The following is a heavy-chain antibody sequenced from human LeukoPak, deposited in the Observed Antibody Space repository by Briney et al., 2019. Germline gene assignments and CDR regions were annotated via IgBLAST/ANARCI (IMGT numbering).Heavy chain of an antibody. CDR2: ISYDGSNK. CDR1: GFTFSSYA. Sequence: GRSLRLSCAASGFTFSSYAMHWVRQAPGKGLEWVAVISYDGSNKYYADSVKGRFTISRDNSKNTLYLQMNSLRAVDTAVYYCARDRVQQLTYPGFYGMDVWGQGTTVTVSS. CDR3: ARDRVQQLTYPGFYGMDV. V-gene: IGHV3-30*04. D-gene: IGHD6-13*01. J-gene: IGHJ6*02.